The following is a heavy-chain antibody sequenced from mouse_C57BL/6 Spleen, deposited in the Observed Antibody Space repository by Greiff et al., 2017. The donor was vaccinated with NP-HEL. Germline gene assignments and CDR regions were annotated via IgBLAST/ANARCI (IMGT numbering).Heavy chain of an antibody. V-gene: IGHV1-26*01. D-gene: IGHD1-1*01. CDR1: GYTFTDYY. CDR3: ARGAVVAEGGYFDV. Sequence: EVKLQQSGPELVKPGASVKISCKASGYTFTDYYMNWEKQSHGKSLEWIGDINPNNGGTSYNQKFKGKATLTVDKSSSTAYMELRSLTSEDSAVYYCARGAVVAEGGYFDVWGTGTTVTVSS. CDR2: INPNNGGT. J-gene: IGHJ1*03.